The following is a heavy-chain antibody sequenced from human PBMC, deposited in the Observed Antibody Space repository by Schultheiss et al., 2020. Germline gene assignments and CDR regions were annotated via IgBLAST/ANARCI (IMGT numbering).Heavy chain of an antibody. Sequence: LRLSCTVSGGSISSSSYYWSWIRQPPGKGLEWIGYIYYSGSTYYNPSLKSRVTISVDTSKNQFSLKLSSVTAADTAVYYCARDRGYCSGGSCYSYTDYWGQGTLVTVSS. V-gene: IGHV4-31*03. D-gene: IGHD2-15*01. CDR3: ARDRGYCSGGSCYSYTDY. CDR2: IYYSGST. CDR1: GGSISSSSYY. J-gene: IGHJ4*02.